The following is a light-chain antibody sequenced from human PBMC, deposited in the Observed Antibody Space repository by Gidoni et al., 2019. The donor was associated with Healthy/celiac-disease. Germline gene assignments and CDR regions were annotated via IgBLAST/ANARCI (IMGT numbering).Light chain of an antibody. CDR3: SSYTSSSTVV. CDR1: SSDVGGYNY. CDR2: EVS. J-gene: IGLJ2*01. V-gene: IGLV2-14*01. Sequence: QSALTKPASVSGSPGQSITISCTGTSSDVGGYNYVSWYQPHPGKAPKLMIYEVSNRTLGVPDRCSGSKSGTTASLTISGLHAGDEADYYCSSYTSSSTVVFGGGTKLTVL.